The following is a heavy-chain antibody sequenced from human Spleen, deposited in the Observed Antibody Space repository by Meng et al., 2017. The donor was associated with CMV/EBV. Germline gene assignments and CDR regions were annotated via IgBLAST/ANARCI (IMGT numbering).Heavy chain of an antibody. V-gene: IGHV1-2*02. CDR3: ASRWGAALDY. D-gene: IGHD1-26*01. CDR2: IHPHRGDT. Sequence: ASVKVSCKASGYTFTAHYFHWVRQAPGQGLEWMGWIHPHRGDTNYAQQFQGRVTLTRDTSINTGYMELTRLTSDDTAVYYCASRWGAALDYWGQGTLVTVSS. J-gene: IGHJ4*02. CDR1: GYTFTAHY.